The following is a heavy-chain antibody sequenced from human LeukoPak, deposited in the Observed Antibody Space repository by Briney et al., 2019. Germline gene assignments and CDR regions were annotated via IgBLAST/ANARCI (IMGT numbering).Heavy chain of an antibody. D-gene: IGHD5-24*01. CDR3: TRDQMNY. CDR1: EFTVSRNY. CDR2: IFSNGDT. Sequence: PGGSLRLSCTASEFTVSRNYMLWVRQAPGKGLEWVSLIFSNGDTHYADSVKGRFTISRDTSKNTVSLQMNSLRVEDTAMYYCTRDQMNYWGPGTLVTVSS. J-gene: IGHJ4*02. V-gene: IGHV3-53*01.